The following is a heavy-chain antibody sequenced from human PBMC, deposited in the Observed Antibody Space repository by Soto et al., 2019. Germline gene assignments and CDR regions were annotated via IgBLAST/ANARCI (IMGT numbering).Heavy chain of an antibody. J-gene: IGHJ6*02. CDR1: GFTFSSYW. CDR2: INSDGSST. Sequence: LRLSCAASGFTFSSYWMHWVRQAPGKGLVWVSRINSDGSSTSYADSVKGRFTISRDNAKNTLYLQMNSLRAEDTAVYYCARVPCRIFGVVPPDYYGMDVWGQGTTVTVSS. CDR3: ARVPCRIFGVVPPDYYGMDV. V-gene: IGHV3-74*01. D-gene: IGHD3-3*01.